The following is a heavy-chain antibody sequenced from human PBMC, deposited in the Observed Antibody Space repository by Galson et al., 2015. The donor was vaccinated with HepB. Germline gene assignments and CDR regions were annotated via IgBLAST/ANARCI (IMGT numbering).Heavy chain of an antibody. D-gene: IGHD6-13*01. CDR3: AKDSGSWSDAFDI. Sequence: SLRLSCAASGFTFDDYAMHWVRQAPGKGLEWVSGISWNSGSIGYADSVKGRFTISRDNAKNSLYLQMNSLRAEDTALYYCAKDSGSWSDAFDIWGQGTMVTVSS. V-gene: IGHV3-9*01. CDR2: ISWNSGSI. J-gene: IGHJ3*02. CDR1: GFTFDDYA.